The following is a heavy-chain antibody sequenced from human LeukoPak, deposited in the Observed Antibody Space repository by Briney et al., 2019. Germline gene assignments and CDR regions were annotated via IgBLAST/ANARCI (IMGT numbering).Heavy chain of an antibody. V-gene: IGHV4-61*02. CDR3: ARAPAIVVVPAANYYYYGMDV. D-gene: IGHD2-2*01. J-gene: IGHJ6*02. CDR2: IYTSGST. Sequence: SETLSLTCTVSGGSISSGSYYWSWIRQPAGKGLEWIGRIYTSGSTNYNPSLKSRVTISVDTSKNQFSLKLSSVTAADTAVYHCARAPAIVVVPAANYYYYGMDVWGQGTTVTVSS. CDR1: GGSISSGSYY.